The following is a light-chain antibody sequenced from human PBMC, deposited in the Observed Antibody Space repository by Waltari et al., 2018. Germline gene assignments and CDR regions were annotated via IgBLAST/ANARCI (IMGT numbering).Light chain of an antibody. J-gene: IGLJ3*02. CDR1: SSDVGTYNL. CDR2: EAT. CDR3: ATYAGSYVL. V-gene: IGLV2-23*01. Sequence: QSALTQPASVSGSPGQSITISCSGTSSDVGTYNLVSWYQHHPGKAPKLMIYEATKRPSGVSSRFSASKSGNTASLTISGIQAEDEAEYYCATYAGSYVLFGGGTKLTVL.